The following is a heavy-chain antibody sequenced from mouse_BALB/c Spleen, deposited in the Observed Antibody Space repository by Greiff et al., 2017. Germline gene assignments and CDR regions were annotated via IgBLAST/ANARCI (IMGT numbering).Heavy chain of an antibody. CDR3: ARVFDY. J-gene: IGHJ2*01. Sequence: EVMLVESGGGLVKPGGSLKLSCAASGFTFSDYYMYWVRQTPEKRLEWVATISDGGSYTYYPDIVKGRFTISRDNAKNNLYLQMSSLKSEDTAMYYCARVFDYWGQGTTLTVSS. CDR1: GFTFSDYY. CDR2: ISDGGSYT. V-gene: IGHV5-4*02.